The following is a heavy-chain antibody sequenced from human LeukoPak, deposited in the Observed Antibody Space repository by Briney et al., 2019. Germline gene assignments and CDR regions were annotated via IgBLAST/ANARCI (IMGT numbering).Heavy chain of an antibody. Sequence: SETLSLTCTVSGGFISSYYWSWIRQPPGKGLEWIGYIYYSGSTNYNPSLKSRVTISVDTSKNQFSLKLSSGTAADTAVYYCARVADNWMYYFDYWGQGTLVTVSS. CDR1: GGFISSYY. V-gene: IGHV4-59*08. J-gene: IGHJ4*02. D-gene: IGHD1-1*01. CDR3: ARVADNWMYYFDY. CDR2: IYYSGST.